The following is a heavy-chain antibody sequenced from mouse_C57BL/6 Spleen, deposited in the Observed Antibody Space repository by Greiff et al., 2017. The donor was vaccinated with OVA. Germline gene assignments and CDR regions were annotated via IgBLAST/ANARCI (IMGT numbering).Heavy chain of an antibody. CDR3: ALWHERAMDY. V-gene: IGHV1-69*01. CDR2: IDPSDSYT. Sequence: QVQLQQPGAELVMPGASVKLSCKASGYTFTSYWMHWVKQRPGQGLEWIGEIDPSDSYTNYNQKFKGKSTLTVDKSSSTAYMQLSSLTSEDAAVYYCALWHERAMDYWGQGTSVTVSS. D-gene: IGHD1-1*02. CDR1: GYTFTSYW. J-gene: IGHJ4*01.